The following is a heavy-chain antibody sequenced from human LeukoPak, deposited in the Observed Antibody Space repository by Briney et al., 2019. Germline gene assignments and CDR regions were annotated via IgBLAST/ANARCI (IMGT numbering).Heavy chain of an antibody. CDR1: GXSISSYY. J-gene: IGHJ4*02. Sequence: ETLSLTCTVSGXSISSYYGSWIRQPPGKGLEWISCISGISGDTYYADSVKGRFTISRDTSTNTLYLQMNSLRADDTALYRCATGGTEHTSFDFWGQGTLVTVSS. V-gene: IGHV3-23*01. CDR2: ISGISGDT. D-gene: IGHD1-14*01. CDR3: ATGGTEHTSFDF.